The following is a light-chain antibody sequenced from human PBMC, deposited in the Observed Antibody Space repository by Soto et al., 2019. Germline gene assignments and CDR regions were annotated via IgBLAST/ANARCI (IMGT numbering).Light chain of an antibody. V-gene: IGLV1-44*01. CDR2: SNN. J-gene: IGLJ1*01. CDR1: SSNIGSNT. Sequence: QSVLTQPPSASGTPGQRVTISCSGSSSNIGSNTVNWYQQLPGTAPKLLIYSNNPRPSGVPDRFSGSKSGTSASLAISGLQSEDEADYYCAAWDDSLNGDVFGTGTKLTVL. CDR3: AAWDDSLNGDV.